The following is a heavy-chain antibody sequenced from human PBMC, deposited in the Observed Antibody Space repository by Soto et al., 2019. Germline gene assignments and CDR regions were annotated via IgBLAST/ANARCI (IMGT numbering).Heavy chain of an antibody. CDR2: IYSGGST. Sequence: GGSLRLSCAASGFTVSSNYMSWVRQAPGKGLEWVSVIYSGGSTYYADSVKGRFTISRHNSKNTLYLQMNSLRAEDTAVYYCARSYGDYPLDAFDIWGQGTMVTVSS. CDR1: GFTVSSNY. D-gene: IGHD4-17*01. J-gene: IGHJ3*02. V-gene: IGHV3-53*04. CDR3: ARSYGDYPLDAFDI.